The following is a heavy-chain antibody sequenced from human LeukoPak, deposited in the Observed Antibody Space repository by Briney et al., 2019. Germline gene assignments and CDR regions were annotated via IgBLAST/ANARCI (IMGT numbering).Heavy chain of an antibody. D-gene: IGHD4-17*01. V-gene: IGHV1-69*01. CDR3: ATYDYGDPLARYAEYFQH. Sequence: ASVKVSCKASGGTFSSYAISWVRQAPGQGLEWMGGIIPIFGTASYAQKFQGRVTITADESTGTAYMELSSLRSEDTAVYYCATYDYGDPLARYAEYFQHWGQGTLVTVSS. CDR2: IIPIFGTA. J-gene: IGHJ1*01. CDR1: GGTFSSYA.